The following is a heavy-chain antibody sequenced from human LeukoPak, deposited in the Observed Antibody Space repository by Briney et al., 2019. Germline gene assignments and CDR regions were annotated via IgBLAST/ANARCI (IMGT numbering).Heavy chain of an antibody. J-gene: IGHJ4*02. CDR2: INHSGST. CDR1: GGSFSGYY. V-gene: IGHV4-34*01. CDR3: ARGGYSYGLGY. D-gene: IGHD5-18*01. Sequence: SETLSLTCAAYGGSFSGYYWSWIRQPPGKGLEWIGVINHSGSTNYNPSLKSRVTISVDTSKNQFSLKLSSVTAADTAVYYCARGGYSYGLGYWGQGTLVTVSS.